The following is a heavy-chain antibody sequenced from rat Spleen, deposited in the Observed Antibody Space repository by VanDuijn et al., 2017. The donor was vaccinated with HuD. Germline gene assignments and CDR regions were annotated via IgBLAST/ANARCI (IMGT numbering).Heavy chain of an antibody. D-gene: IGHD1-7*01. CDR2: ISTSGGST. Sequence: EVQLVESGGGLVQPGRSMKLSCAASGFTFSSFPMAWVRQAPTKGLEWVATISTSGGSTYYRDSVKGRFTISRDNAKSTLYLQMNSLRSEDTATYYCTRDLWGDWGQGVMVTVSS. V-gene: IGHV5-46*01. CDR1: GFTFSSFP. J-gene: IGHJ2*01. CDR3: TRDLWGD.